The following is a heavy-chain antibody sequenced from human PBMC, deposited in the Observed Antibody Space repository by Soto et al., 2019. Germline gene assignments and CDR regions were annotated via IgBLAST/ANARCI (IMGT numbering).Heavy chain of an antibody. CDR2: TYYSGST. Sequence: SETLSLTCTVSGGSISSYYWSWIRQPPGKGLEWIGYTYYSGSTNYNPSLKSRVTISVDTSKNQFSLKLSSVTAADTAVYYCARSLVTSFDYWGQGTLVTVSS. CDR1: GGSISSYY. J-gene: IGHJ4*02. D-gene: IGHD6-6*01. CDR3: ARSLVTSFDY. V-gene: IGHV4-59*08.